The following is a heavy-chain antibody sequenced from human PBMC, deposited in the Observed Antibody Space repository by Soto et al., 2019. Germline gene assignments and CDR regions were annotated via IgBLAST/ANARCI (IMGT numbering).Heavy chain of an antibody. Sequence: ASVKVSCKASGYTFTSYDINWVRQATGQGLEWMGWMNPNSGNTGYAQKFQGGVTMTRKTSTSTAYMERSSLRSEDTAVYYCARQSTRDRYYDSSGYYYQGNWLEPWGQGTLVTVSS. CDR2: MNPNSGNT. CDR1: GYTFTSYD. J-gene: IGHJ5*02. D-gene: IGHD3-22*01. CDR3: ARQSTRDRYYDSSGYYYQGNWLEP. V-gene: IGHV1-8*01.